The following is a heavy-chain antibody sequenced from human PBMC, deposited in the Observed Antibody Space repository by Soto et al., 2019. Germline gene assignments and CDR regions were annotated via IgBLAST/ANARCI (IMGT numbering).Heavy chain of an antibody. V-gene: IGHV3-30-3*01. J-gene: IGHJ6*02. CDR2: ISYDGSNK. Sequence: PGGSLRLSCAASGFTFSSYAMHWVRQAPGKGLEWVAVISYDGSNKYYADSVKGRFTISRDNSKNTLYLQMNSLRAEDTAVYYCARDRFDFWSGYPAHYYYYYYGMDVWGQGTTVTVSS. D-gene: IGHD3-3*01. CDR1: GFTFSSYA. CDR3: ARDRFDFWSGYPAHYYYYYYGMDV.